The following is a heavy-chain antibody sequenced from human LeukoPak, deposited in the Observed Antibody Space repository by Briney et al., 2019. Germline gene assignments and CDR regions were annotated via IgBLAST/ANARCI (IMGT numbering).Heavy chain of an antibody. CDR2: MNPNSGNT. D-gene: IGHD5-12*01. Sequence: ASVKVSCKASGYTFTSYDINWVRQATGQGREWMGWMNPNSGNTGYAQKFQGRVTMTGNTSISTAYMELSSLRSEDTAVYYCARSVYSGYEHLDYWGQGTLVTVSS. CDR1: GYTFTSYD. CDR3: ARSVYSGYEHLDY. V-gene: IGHV1-8*01. J-gene: IGHJ4*02.